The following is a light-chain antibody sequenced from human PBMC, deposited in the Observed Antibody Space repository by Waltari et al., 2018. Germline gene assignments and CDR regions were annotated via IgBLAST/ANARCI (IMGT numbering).Light chain of an antibody. CDR3: QQTNNFLRIT. J-gene: IGKJ5*01. Sequence: DIQLTQSPSFVSASIGDRVTLTCRASNHISSWLACYQQKPGKAPKLLIYFASTWHSGVPSRFRGGGSGTEFTRTSSSLQPEDFAVYYCQQTNNFLRITFGQGTRLEIK. CDR2: FAS. V-gene: IGKV1-12*01. CDR1: NHISSW.